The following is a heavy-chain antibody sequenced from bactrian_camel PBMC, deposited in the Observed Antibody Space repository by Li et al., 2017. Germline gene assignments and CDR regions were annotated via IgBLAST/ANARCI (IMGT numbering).Heavy chain of an antibody. V-gene: IGHV3-2*01. CDR3: AADPYSCYSDSDGPTTY. D-gene: IGHD4*01. J-gene: IGHJ4*01. Sequence: QLVESGGGLVQTGGSLRLSCSVSGITFSNYYLMWIRQPPGKGLEWVSRISVDGTSTYYRDSVKGRFTISQDNAKNTLYLRMDSLALEDTAMYYCAADPYSCYSDSDGPTTYWGQGTQVTVS. CDR1: GITFSNYY. CDR2: ISVDGTST.